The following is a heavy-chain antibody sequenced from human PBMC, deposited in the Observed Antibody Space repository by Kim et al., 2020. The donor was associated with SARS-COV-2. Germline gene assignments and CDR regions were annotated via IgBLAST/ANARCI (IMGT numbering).Heavy chain of an antibody. CDR1: GGTFSSYA. Sequence: SVKVSCKASGGTFSSYAISWVRQAPGQGLEWMGGIIPIFGTANYAQKFQGRVTITADESTSTAYMELSSLRSEDTAVYYCASSSAYFDWLLYYFDYWGQGTLVTVSS. CDR3: ASSSAYFDWLLYYFDY. J-gene: IGHJ4*02. CDR2: IIPIFGTA. V-gene: IGHV1-69*13. D-gene: IGHD3-9*01.